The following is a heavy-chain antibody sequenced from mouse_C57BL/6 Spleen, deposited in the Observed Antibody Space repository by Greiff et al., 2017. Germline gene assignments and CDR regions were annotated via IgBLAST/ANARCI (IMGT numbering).Heavy chain of an antibody. V-gene: IGHV1-55*01. Sequence: VQLQQPGAELVKPGASVKMSCKASGYTFTSYWITWVKQSPGQGLEWIGDIYPGSGSTNYTEKFKSKAALTVDTSSSTAYMQLSSRTSEDSAVYYCARWLPVDYWGQGTTLTVSS. CDR3: ARWLPVDY. CDR2: IYPGSGST. CDR1: GYTFTSYW. J-gene: IGHJ2*01. D-gene: IGHD2-2*01.